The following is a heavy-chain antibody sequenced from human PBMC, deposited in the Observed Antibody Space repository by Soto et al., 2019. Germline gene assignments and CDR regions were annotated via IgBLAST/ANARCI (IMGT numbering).Heavy chain of an antibody. Sequence: ASVKVSCKASGYTFTSYGISWVRQAPGQGLEWMGWISAYSGNTNYAQKLQGRVTMTTDTSTSTAYMELRSLRSDDTAVYYCARVIGGDPEPPIDYWGQGTLVTVSS. V-gene: IGHV1-18*04. CDR1: GYTFTSYG. D-gene: IGHD2-21*02. CDR2: ISAYSGNT. CDR3: ARVIGGDPEPPIDY. J-gene: IGHJ4*02.